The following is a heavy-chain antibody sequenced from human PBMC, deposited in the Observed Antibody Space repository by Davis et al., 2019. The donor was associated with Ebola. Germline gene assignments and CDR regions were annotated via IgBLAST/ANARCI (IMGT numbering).Heavy chain of an antibody. CDR1: GFTLSSHW. Sequence: GESLKISCAASGFTLSSHWMGWVRQAPGKGLEWVAFIRRDGSNKYYVDSVKGRFTISRDNSKNTLYLQMNSLRAEDTALYYCTKDKTMATQYWYFDLWGRGTLVSVSS. J-gene: IGHJ2*01. D-gene: IGHD4/OR15-4a*01. V-gene: IGHV3-30*02. CDR3: TKDKTMATQYWYFDL. CDR2: IRRDGSNK.